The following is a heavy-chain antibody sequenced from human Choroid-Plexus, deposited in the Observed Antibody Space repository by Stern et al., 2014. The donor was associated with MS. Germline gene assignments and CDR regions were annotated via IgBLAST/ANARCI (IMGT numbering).Heavy chain of an antibody. CDR1: GFTFGSCA. D-gene: IGHD2/OR15-2a*01. V-gene: IGHV3-30*18. Sequence: QVQLVESGGGVVQPGRPLRLSCVASGFTFGSCAMHWVRQAPGKGLEWVAGVSYDGSNKYYADSVKGRFTISRDNSQNTLYMQMXSLRPEDTAVYYCAKDRQYLTYFFDHWGQGSLVTVSS. CDR2: VSYDGSNK. J-gene: IGHJ5*02. CDR3: AKDRQYLTYFFDH.